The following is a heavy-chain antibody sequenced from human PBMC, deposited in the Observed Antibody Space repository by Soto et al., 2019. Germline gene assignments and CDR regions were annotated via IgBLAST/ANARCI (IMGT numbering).Heavy chain of an antibody. V-gene: IGHV4-4*02. CDR2: IYHTGST. D-gene: IGHD1-26*01. J-gene: IGHJ4*02. CDR1: GGSISNSNW. Sequence: SETLSLTCGVFGGSISNSNWLTLVRQPPGKGLEWIGEIYHTGSTNYNSSLMSRVTISLDKPNNQFSLKLSSVTAADTAVYYCAHRPIVGAAIWGQGALVTVSS. CDR3: AHRPIVGAAI.